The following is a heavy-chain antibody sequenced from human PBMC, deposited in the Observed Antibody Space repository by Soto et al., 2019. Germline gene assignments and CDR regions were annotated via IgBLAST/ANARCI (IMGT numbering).Heavy chain of an antibody. V-gene: IGHV4-30-2*01. CDR1: GGSISSGGYS. D-gene: IGHD6-19*01. Sequence: SETLSVTWAVSGGSISSGGYSWSWIRQPPGKGLEWIGYIYHSGSTYYNPSLKSRVTISVDRSKNQFSLKLSSVTAADTAVYYCARAGGLGAVAADYWGQGTLVTVSS. CDR2: IYHSGST. CDR3: ARAGGLGAVAADY. J-gene: IGHJ4*02.